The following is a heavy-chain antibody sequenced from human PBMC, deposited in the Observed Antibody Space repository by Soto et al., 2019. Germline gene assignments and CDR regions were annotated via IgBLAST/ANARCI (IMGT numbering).Heavy chain of an antibody. J-gene: IGHJ4*02. CDR1: GYTFTSYG. Sequence: ASVKVSCKASGYTFTSYGISWVRQAPGQGLEWMGWISAYNGNTNYAQKLQGRVTMTTDTSTSTAYMELRSLRSDDTAVYYCGRGGCSGGSCYSPPDYWGQGTLVTVSS. D-gene: IGHD2-15*01. V-gene: IGHV1-18*01. CDR3: GRGGCSGGSCYSPPDY. CDR2: ISAYNGNT.